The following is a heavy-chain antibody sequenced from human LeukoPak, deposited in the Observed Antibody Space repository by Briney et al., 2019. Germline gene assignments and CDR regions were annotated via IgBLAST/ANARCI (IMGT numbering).Heavy chain of an antibody. J-gene: IGHJ4*02. CDR3: ASGYSGHEGYFDY. CDR1: GGSFSDYY. CDR2: IYYSGST. D-gene: IGHD5-12*01. Sequence: SETLSLTCAVYGGSFSDYYWSWIRQPPGKGLEWIGYIYYSGSTYYNPSLKSRVIISVDTSKNQFSLKLSSVTAADTAVYYCASGYSGHEGYFDYWGQGTLVTVSS. V-gene: IGHV4-30-4*01.